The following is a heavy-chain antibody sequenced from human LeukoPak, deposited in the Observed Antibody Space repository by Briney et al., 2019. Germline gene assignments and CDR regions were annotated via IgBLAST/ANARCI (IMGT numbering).Heavy chain of an antibody. CDR2: IYHSGST. V-gene: IGHV4-38-2*02. CDR3: ARDRGYDSSGYDY. CDR1: GYSISSGYY. Sequence: PSETLSLTCTVSGYSISSGYYWGWIRQPPGQGLEWIGSIYHSGSTYYNPSLKSRVTISVDTSKNQFSLKLSSVTAADTAVYYCARDRGYDSSGYDYWGQGTLVTVSS. D-gene: IGHD3-22*01. J-gene: IGHJ4*02.